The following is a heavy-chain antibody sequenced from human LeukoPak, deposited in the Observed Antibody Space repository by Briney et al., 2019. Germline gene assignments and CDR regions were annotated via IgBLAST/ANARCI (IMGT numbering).Heavy chain of an antibody. D-gene: IGHD1-20*01. Sequence: VASVKVSCKTSGYTFTKYLIHWVRQAPEQGLEWVGTINPNGDATNYAPRLQGRLTLTQDTSTSTVYMELRGLTPDDTAVYYCARPLFCAFDNCGYWLDPWGPGTLVTVSS. CDR2: INPNGDAT. J-gene: IGHJ5*02. CDR3: ARPLFCAFDNCGYWLDP. CDR1: GYTFTKYL. V-gene: IGHV1-46*01.